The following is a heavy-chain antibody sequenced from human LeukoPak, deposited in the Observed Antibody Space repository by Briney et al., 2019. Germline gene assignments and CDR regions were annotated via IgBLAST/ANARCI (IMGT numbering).Heavy chain of an antibody. CDR2: IYYSGST. CDR3: ARQYDILTGYPYYFDY. V-gene: IGHV4-59*08. CDR1: GGSISSYY. Sequence: SETLSLTCTVSGGSISSYYWSWIRQPPGNGLEWIGYIYYSGSTNYNPSLKSRVTISVDTSKNQFSLKLSSVTAADTAVYYCARQYDILTGYPYYFDYWGQGTLVTVSS. J-gene: IGHJ4*02. D-gene: IGHD3-9*01.